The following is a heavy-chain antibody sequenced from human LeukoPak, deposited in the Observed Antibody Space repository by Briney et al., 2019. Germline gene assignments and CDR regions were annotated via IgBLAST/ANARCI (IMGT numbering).Heavy chain of an antibody. CDR1: GGSINSGDYY. Sequence: SETLSLTCTVSGGSINSGDYYWSWIRQPPGKGPEWIGYIYYSGSAYYNPSLKSRVTISVDTSKNQFSLKLSSVTAADTAVYYCARDRTAIRYYFDYWGQGTLVTVSS. J-gene: IGHJ4*02. CDR3: ARDRTAIRYYFDY. V-gene: IGHV4-30-4*01. D-gene: IGHD2-21*02. CDR2: IYYSGSA.